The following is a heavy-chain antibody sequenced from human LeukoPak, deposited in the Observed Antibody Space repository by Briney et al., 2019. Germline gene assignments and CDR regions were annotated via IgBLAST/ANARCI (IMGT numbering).Heavy chain of an antibody. CDR2: IYYSGST. J-gene: IGHJ4*02. V-gene: IGHV4-39*02. CDR3: AREGLVGATRDFDY. Sequence: SETLSLTCTVSGGSISSSSYSWGWIRQPPGKGLEWIGSIYYSGSTYYNPSLKSRVTISVDTSKNQFSLKLSSVTAADTAVYYCAREGLVGATRDFDYWGQGTLVTVSS. CDR1: GGSISSSSYS. D-gene: IGHD1-26*01.